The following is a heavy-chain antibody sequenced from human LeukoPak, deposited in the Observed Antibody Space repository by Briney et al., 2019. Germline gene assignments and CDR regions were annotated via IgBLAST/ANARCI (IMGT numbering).Heavy chain of an antibody. J-gene: IGHJ5*02. Sequence: PSETLSLTCTVSGGSISSYYWSWIRQPPGKGLEWIGYIYYSGSTNYNPSLKSRVTISVDTSKNQLSLKLSSVTAADTAVYYCARLYRMVRGVIGWFDPWGQGTLVTVSS. D-gene: IGHD3-10*01. CDR2: IYYSGST. V-gene: IGHV4-59*08. CDR3: ARLYRMVRGVIGWFDP. CDR1: GGSISSYY.